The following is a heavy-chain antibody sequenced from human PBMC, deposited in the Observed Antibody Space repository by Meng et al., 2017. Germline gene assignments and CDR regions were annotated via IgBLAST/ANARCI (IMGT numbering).Heavy chain of an antibody. J-gene: IGHJ5*02. CDR1: EGTYTSYA. Sequence: HAHWLTSEADMTSPGSSVQPSCKASEGTYTSYAISGVRQAPGHGLEWLEGLIPIFGTANYAQKFQGRVTITADESTSTAYMELSSLRSEDTAVYYCARDYGDYAWIAKRWFDPWGQGTLVTVSS. V-gene: IGHV1-69*01. D-gene: IGHD4-17*01. CDR2: LIPIFGTA. CDR3: ARDYGDYAWIAKRWFDP.